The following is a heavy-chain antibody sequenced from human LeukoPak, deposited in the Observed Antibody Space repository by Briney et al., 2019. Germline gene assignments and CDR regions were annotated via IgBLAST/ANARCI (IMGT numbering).Heavy chain of an antibody. V-gene: IGHV7-4-1*02. CDR3: ARVWYSSSSLAFDY. CDR1: GYTFTSYA. Sequence: ASVKVSCKASGYTFTSYAMNWVRQAPGQRLEWMGWINTNTGNPTYAQGFTGRFVFSLDTSVSTAYLQISSLKAEDTAVYYCARVWYSSSSLAFDYWGQGTLVTVSS. J-gene: IGHJ4*02. CDR2: INTNTGNP. D-gene: IGHD6-6*01.